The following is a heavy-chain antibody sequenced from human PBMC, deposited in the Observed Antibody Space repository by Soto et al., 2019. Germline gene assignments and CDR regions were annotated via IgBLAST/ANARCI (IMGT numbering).Heavy chain of an antibody. CDR2: IGNRGTGI. J-gene: IGHJ5*02. Sequence: QVQLVESGGGLVKPGGSLRLSCEASGFTFGDYYMTCIRQAPGKGLEWVSFIGNRGTGIYYADSVKGRFTIFRDNAKNSLYLQMNSLRAEDTAMYYCARDLRAVGMASRFDPWGQGTLVTVSS. CDR1: GFTFGDYY. CDR3: ARDLRAVGMASRFDP. V-gene: IGHV3-11*01. D-gene: IGHD6-13*01.